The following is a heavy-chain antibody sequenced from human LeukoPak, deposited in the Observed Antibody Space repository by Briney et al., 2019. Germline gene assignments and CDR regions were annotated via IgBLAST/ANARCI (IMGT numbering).Heavy chain of an antibody. D-gene: IGHD3-3*01. Sequence: GSLRLSCTASGFTFGDYAISWVRQAPGKGLEWIGEINHSGSTNYNPSLKSRVTISVDTSKNQFSLKLSSVTAADTAVYYCARGRPNRAYYDFWSGYYRFDPWGQGTLVTVSS. V-gene: IGHV4-34*01. CDR1: GFTFGDYA. J-gene: IGHJ5*02. CDR3: ARGRPNRAYYDFWSGYYRFDP. CDR2: INHSGST.